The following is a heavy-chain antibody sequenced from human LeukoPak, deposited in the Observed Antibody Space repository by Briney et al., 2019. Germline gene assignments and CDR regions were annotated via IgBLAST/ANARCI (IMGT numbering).Heavy chain of an antibody. J-gene: IGHJ4*02. D-gene: IGHD3-22*01. Sequence: PSETLSLTCAVSGGSISSSNWWSWVRQPPGKGLEWIGEIYHSGSTNYNPSLKSRVTISVDTSKNQFSLKLSSVTAADTAVYYCARGPGDHYDSSGYYYWGQGTLVTVSS. CDR2: IYHSGST. V-gene: IGHV4-4*02. CDR1: GGSISSSNW. CDR3: ARGPGDHYDSSGYYY.